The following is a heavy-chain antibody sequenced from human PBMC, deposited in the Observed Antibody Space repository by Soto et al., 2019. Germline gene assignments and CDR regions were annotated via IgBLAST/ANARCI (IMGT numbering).Heavy chain of an antibody. V-gene: IGHV1-69*01. CDR3: AIFMHCRSTSCYRDNWFDP. D-gene: IGHD2-2*02. CDR1: GGTFSSYA. J-gene: IGHJ5*02. CDR2: IIPIFGTA. Sequence: QVQLVQSGAEVKKPGSSVKVSCKASGGTFSSYAISWVRQAPGQGLEWMGGIIPIFGTANYAQKFQGRVTITADESTSTAYIELSSLRSEDKVVYYCAIFMHCRSTSCYRDNWFDPWGQGTLVTVSS.